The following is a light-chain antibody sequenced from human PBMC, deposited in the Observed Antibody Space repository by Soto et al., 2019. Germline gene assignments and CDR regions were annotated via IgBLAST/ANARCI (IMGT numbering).Light chain of an antibody. CDR3: CSYAGTDNHVV. CDR2: DVT. V-gene: IGLV2-11*01. Sequence: SVLTQPRSVSGSPGHSVTISCTGSSSDVGGYNYVSWYQLLPGRAPKLLIYDVTKRPSGVPDRFSGSKSGNTASLTISGLQADDEANYFCCSYAGTDNHVVFGGGTKLTVL. J-gene: IGLJ2*01. CDR1: SSDVGGYNY.